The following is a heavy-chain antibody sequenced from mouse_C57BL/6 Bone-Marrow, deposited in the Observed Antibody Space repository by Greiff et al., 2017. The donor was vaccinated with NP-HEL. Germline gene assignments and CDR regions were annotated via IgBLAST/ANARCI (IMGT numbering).Heavy chain of an antibody. Sequence: VQLQQSGPELVKPGASVKISCKASGYAFSSSWMNWVKQRPGKGLEWIGRIYPGDGDTNYNGKFKGKATLTADKSSNTAYLQLSSLTSEDTAIYYCARRPFDHWGQGTTLTVSS. J-gene: IGHJ2*01. CDR3: ARRPFDH. V-gene: IGHV1-82*01. CDR1: GYAFSSSW. CDR2: IYPGDGDT.